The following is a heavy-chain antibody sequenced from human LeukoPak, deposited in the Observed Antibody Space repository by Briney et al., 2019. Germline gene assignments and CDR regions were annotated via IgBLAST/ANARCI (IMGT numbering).Heavy chain of an antibody. Sequence: GGSLRLSCAASGFTFSDYYMSWIRQAPGQGLEWVSYISSSGSTIFYADSVKGRFTISRDDAKNSRYLQMNSVRAEDTAVYYCAREPYCSGGSWYDSVAGPIDYWGQGTLVTVSS. CDR2: ISSSGSTI. CDR1: GFTFSDYY. CDR3: AREPYCSGGSWYDSVAGPIDY. V-gene: IGHV3-11*01. J-gene: IGHJ4*02. D-gene: IGHD2-15*01.